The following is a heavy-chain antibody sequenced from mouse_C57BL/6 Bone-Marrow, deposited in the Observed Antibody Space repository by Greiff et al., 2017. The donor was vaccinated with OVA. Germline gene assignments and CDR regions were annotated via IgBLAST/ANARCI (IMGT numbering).Heavy chain of an antibody. V-gene: IGHV1-36*01. Sequence: DVQLQESGPVLVKPGPSVKISCKASGFTFTDYYMHWVKQSHGKSLEWIGLVYPYNGGTSYNQKFKGKATLTVDTSSSTAYMELNSLTSEDSAVYYCARSPMIYYDYAWFAYWGQGTLVTVSA. CDR3: ARSPMIYYDYAWFAY. CDR2: VYPYNGGT. D-gene: IGHD2-4*01. J-gene: IGHJ3*01. CDR1: GFTFTDYY.